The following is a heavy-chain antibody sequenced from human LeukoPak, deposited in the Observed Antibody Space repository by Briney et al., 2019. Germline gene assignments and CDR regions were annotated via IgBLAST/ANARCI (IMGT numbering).Heavy chain of an antibody. CDR2: INAGNGNT. V-gene: IGHV1-3*01. D-gene: IGHD5-18*01. Sequence: ASVKVSCKPSGYTFTSYAMHWVRQAPGQRLEWMGWINAGNGNTKYSQKFQGRVTITGDTSASTAYMELSSLRSEDTAVYYCARDVKVQLWLPGAFDIWGQGTMVTVSS. J-gene: IGHJ3*02. CDR3: ARDVKVQLWLPGAFDI. CDR1: GYTFTSYA.